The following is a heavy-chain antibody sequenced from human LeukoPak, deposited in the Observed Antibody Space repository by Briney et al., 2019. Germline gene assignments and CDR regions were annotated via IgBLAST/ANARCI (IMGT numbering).Heavy chain of an antibody. J-gene: IGHJ4*02. V-gene: IGHV4-38-2*01. CDR2: IYHSGST. CDR3: ARGVYCSGRSCYLLDY. CDR1: GYSISSGYY. Sequence: SETLSLTCAVSGYSISSGYYWGWIRQPPGKGLERIGSIYHSGSTYYNPSLKSRVTISVDTSKNQFSLKLSSVTAADTAVYYCARGVYCSGRSCYLLDYWGQGTLVTVSS. D-gene: IGHD2-15*01.